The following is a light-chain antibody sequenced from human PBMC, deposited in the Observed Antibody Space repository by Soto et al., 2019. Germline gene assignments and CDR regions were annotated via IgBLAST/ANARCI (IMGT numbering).Light chain of an antibody. J-gene: IGKJ1*01. Sequence: DIVMTQSRDSLAVSLGERATINCKSSQSVLYSSNNKNDLAWYQQKPGQPPKLLIYWASTRESGVPDRFSGSGSGTDFTLTISSLQAEDVAVYYCQQYYSTPWTFGQGTKVEIK. CDR1: QSVLYSSNNKND. V-gene: IGKV4-1*01. CDR3: QQYYSTPWT. CDR2: WAS.